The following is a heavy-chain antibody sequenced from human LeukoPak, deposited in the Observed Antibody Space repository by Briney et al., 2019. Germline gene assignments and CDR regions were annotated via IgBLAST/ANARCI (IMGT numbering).Heavy chain of an antibody. V-gene: IGHV3-53*01. CDR2: IYSGGGT. D-gene: IGHD5-24*01. J-gene: IGHJ6*02. CDR3: TSSGAVATIVGVYYYYYGMDV. Sequence: PGGSLRLSCAASGFTVSSNYMSWVRQAPGKGLEWVSVIYSGGGTYYADSVKGRFTISRDNSKNKLYLQMNSLRAEDTAVYYSTSSGAVATIVGVYYYYYGMDVWVQRTTVNVSS. CDR1: GFTVSSNY.